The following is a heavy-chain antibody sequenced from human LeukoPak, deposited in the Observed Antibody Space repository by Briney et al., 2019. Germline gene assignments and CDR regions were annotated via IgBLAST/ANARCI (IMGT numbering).Heavy chain of an antibody. Sequence: QPGRSLRLSCAASGFTFSSYAMHWVRQAPGKGLEWVAVISYDGSNKYYADSVKGRFTISRDNSKNTLYLQMNSLRAEDTAVCYCARDREYDILTGYYPLNYFDYWGQGTLVTVSS. CDR3: ARDREYDILTGYYPLNYFDY. CDR2: ISYDGSNK. CDR1: GFTFSSYA. V-gene: IGHV3-30-3*01. J-gene: IGHJ4*02. D-gene: IGHD3-9*01.